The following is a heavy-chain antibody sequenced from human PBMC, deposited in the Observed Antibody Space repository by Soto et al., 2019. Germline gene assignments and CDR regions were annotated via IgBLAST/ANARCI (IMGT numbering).Heavy chain of an antibody. J-gene: IGHJ6*02. V-gene: IGHV3-30*18. D-gene: IGHD5-18*01. CDR1: GYTFIRYG. Sequence: QVQLVESGGGVVQPGGSLRLSCAASGYTFIRYGMHWVRQAPGKGLEWVTFIAYDGSNEYYADSVKGRFTIARDNSKNTLYLQMNSLRAEDTAVYYCAKMTTALGYYYHAMDVWGQGTTVSVSS. CDR3: AKMTTALGYYYHAMDV. CDR2: IAYDGSNE.